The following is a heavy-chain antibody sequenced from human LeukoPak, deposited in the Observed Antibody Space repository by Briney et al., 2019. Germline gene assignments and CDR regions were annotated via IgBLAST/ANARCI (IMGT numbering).Heavy chain of an antibody. D-gene: IGHD6-19*01. J-gene: IGHJ6*03. CDR2: ISSSGSTI. V-gene: IGHV3-11*01. CDR1: GFTFSDYY. CDR3: ARGRQHSSGWYYMDV. Sequence: GGSLRLSCAASGFTFSDYYMSWIRQAPGKGLEWVSYISSSGSTIYYADSVKGRFTISRDNSKNTLHLQMNSLRVEDTAVYYCARGRQHSSGWYYMDVWGKGTTVTISS.